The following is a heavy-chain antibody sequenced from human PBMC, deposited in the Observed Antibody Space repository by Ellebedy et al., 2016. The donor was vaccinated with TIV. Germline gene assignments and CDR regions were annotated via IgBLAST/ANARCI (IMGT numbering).Heavy chain of an antibody. CDR1: GYTFTRYG. V-gene: IGHV1-18*01. Sequence: AASVKVSCKASGYTFTRYGISWVRQAPGQGLEWMGWINGYNGNTNYAHKLRGRVTMTTDTSTSTAYMELRSLRFKDTAVYYCARELEYNSTYYYYYGIDVWGQGTTVTVSS. D-gene: IGHD6-6*01. CDR2: INGYNGNT. J-gene: IGHJ6*02. CDR3: ARELEYNSTYYYYYGIDV.